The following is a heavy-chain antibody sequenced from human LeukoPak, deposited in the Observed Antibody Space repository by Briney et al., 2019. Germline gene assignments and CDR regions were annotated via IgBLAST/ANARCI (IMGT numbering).Heavy chain of an antibody. CDR3: ARGSIWYVWYFDI. Sequence: SSVKLSCKASGYTFTSYGISWVRLGPRQGLEWMGLISAYNGNTNYAQKLQDRGTMTTDTSTSTAYMELRSLRSDDTAVYYCARGSIWYVWYFDIWGRGTLVTVSS. V-gene: IGHV1-18*01. J-gene: IGHJ2*01. D-gene: IGHD6-13*01. CDR1: GYTFTSYG. CDR2: ISAYNGNT.